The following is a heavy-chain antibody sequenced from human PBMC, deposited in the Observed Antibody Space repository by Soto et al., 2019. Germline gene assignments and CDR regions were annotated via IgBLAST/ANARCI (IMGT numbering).Heavy chain of an antibody. J-gene: IGHJ6*02. CDR3: ARESEARSGDYYYYGMDV. Sequence: QVQLVQSGAEVKKPGSSVKVSCKASGGTFSSYTISWVRQAPGQGLEWMGRIIPILGIANYAQKFQGRVTITADKSTSTAYMELSSLRSEDTAVYYCARESEARSGDYYYYGMDVWGQGTTVTVSS. CDR1: GGTFSSYT. CDR2: IIPILGIA. D-gene: IGHD4-17*01. V-gene: IGHV1-69*08.